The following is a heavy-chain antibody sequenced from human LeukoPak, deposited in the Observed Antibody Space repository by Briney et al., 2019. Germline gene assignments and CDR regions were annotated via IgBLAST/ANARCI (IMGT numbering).Heavy chain of an antibody. CDR2: FDPEDGET. J-gene: IGHJ6*02. CDR3: ATLNWFGSGAYYYYGMDV. D-gene: IGHD3-10*01. CDR1: GYTLTELS. V-gene: IGHV1-24*01. Sequence: ASVKVSCKVSGYTLTELSMHWVRQAPGKGLEWMGGFDPEDGETIYAQKFQGRVTMTEDTSTDTAYMELSSLRSEDTAVYYCATLNWFGSGAYYYYGMDVWGQGTTVTVSS.